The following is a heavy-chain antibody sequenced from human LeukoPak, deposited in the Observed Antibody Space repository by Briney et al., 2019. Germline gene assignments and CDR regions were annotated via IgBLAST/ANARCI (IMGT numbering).Heavy chain of an antibody. J-gene: IGHJ5*02. CDR1: GYTFTSNA. CDR3: ARYNSVGDTAWWFDP. V-gene: IGHV1-46*01. Sequence: GASVKVSCKASGYTFTSNALGWVRQAPGQGLECMGIITPSGGSTNYAQKFQGRVTMTRDMSTSTVYMELSSLRSEDTAVYYCARYNSVGDTAWWFDPWGQGTLVTVSS. D-gene: IGHD1-26*01. CDR2: ITPSGGST.